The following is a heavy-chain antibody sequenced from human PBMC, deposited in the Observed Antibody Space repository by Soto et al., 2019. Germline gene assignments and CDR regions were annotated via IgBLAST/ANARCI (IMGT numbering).Heavy chain of an antibody. CDR1: GFTFSSYG. D-gene: IGHD1-26*01. Sequence: GGSLRLSCAASGFTFSSYGMHWVRQAPGKGLEWVAVISYDGSNKYYADSVKGRFTISRDNSKNTLYLQMNSLRAEDTAVYYCANNGIVGATFGYWGQGTLVTVSS. J-gene: IGHJ4*02. CDR3: ANNGIVGATFGY. V-gene: IGHV3-30*18. CDR2: ISYDGSNK.